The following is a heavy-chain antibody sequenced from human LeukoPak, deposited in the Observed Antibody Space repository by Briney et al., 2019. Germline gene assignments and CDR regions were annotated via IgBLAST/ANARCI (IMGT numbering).Heavy chain of an antibody. D-gene: IGHD3-10*01. J-gene: IGHJ4*02. CDR1: GFTFSSYA. CDR3: AKEVDTMVRGVGGDY. V-gene: IGHV3-23*01. Sequence: GGSLRLSCAASGFTFSSYAMSWVRPAPGEGLEWVSAISGSGGSTYYADSGEGRFTTSRDNCKNTLYLQMNSLRAEDTAVHYCAKEVDTMVRGVGGDYWGQGTLVTVSS. CDR2: ISGSGGST.